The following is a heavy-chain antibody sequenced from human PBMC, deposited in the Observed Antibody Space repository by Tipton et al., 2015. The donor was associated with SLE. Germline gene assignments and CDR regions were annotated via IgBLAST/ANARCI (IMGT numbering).Heavy chain of an antibody. CDR1: GDSISNGDDY. J-gene: IGHJ4*02. Sequence: TLSLTCTVSGDSISNGDDYWSWIRQPPGKGLEWIGNIYYGGGTYYNPSLKSRVTISVDTSTNRLSLQLSSVTAADTALYYCARLISAYDCNFDYWGQGTLVTVSS. CDR3: ARLISAYDCNFDY. V-gene: IGHV4-30-4*08. CDR2: IYYGGGT. D-gene: IGHD5-12*01.